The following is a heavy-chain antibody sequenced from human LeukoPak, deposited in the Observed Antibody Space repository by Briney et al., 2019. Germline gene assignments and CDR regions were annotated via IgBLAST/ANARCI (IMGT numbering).Heavy chain of an antibody. CDR1: GFTFDDYA. J-gene: IGHJ3*02. CDR2: ISWNSGSI. Sequence: PGRSLRLSCAASGFTFDDYAMHWVRQAPGKGLEWVSGISWNSGSIGYADSVKGRFTISRDNAKNSLYLQMNSLRAEDTALYYCARDGPRIFGVPDAFDIWGQGTMVTVSS. CDR3: ARDGPRIFGVPDAFDI. V-gene: IGHV3-9*01. D-gene: IGHD3-3*01.